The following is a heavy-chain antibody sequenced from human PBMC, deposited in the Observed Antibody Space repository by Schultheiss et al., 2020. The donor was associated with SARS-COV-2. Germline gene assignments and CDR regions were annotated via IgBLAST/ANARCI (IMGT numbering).Heavy chain of an antibody. Sequence: SETLSLTCTVSGGSISSSSYYWGWIRQPPGKGLEWIGSIYYSGSTYYNPSLKSRVTISVDTSKNQFSLKLSSVTAADTAVYYCARRTANHIWPYYYYGMDVWGQGTTVTVSS. CDR2: IYYSGST. CDR1: GGSISSSSYY. D-gene: IGHD1-14*01. CDR3: ARRTANHIWPYYYYGMDV. J-gene: IGHJ6*02. V-gene: IGHV4-39*07.